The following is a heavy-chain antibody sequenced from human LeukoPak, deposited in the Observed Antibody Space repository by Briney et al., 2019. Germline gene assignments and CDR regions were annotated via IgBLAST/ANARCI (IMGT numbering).Heavy chain of an antibody. CDR3: TRGATTIFDY. D-gene: IGHD5-24*01. CDR2: IRSKANSYAT. J-gene: IGHJ4*02. V-gene: IGHV3-73*01. CDR1: GFTFSGSA. Sequence: GGSLRLSCAASGFTFSGSAMHWVRQASGKGLEWVGRIRSKANSYATAYAASVKGRFTISRDDSKNTAYLQMNSLKTEDTAVYYCTRGATTIFDYWGQGTLVTVSS.